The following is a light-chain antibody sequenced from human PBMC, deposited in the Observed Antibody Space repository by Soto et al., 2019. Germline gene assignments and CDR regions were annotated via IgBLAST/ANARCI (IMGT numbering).Light chain of an antibody. V-gene: IGKV1-13*02. CDR3: QQLNAYPPALS. J-gene: IGKJ4*01. Sequence: AIHLTQSPSSLSASVGDRVAITCRASQVISTAVAWFQEKPGKAPKLLIYDASILESGVPSRFSGSGSGTDFTRTINLLQPEDSATYYCQQLNAYPPALSFGGGTKVEIK. CDR1: QVISTA. CDR2: DAS.